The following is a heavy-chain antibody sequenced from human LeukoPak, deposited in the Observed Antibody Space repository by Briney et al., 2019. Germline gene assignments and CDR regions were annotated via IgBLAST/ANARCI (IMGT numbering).Heavy chain of an antibody. CDR2: ISAYNGNT. CDR1: GYTFTSYG. D-gene: IGHD3-22*01. Sequence: GASVKVSCKASGYTFTSYGISWVRQAPGQGLEWMGWISAYNGNTNYAQKLQGRVTMTTDTSTSTAYMELRSLRSDDTAVYYCARVHRYDSQKRGVDYWGQGTLVTVSS. CDR3: ARVHRYDSQKRGVDY. V-gene: IGHV1-18*01. J-gene: IGHJ4*02.